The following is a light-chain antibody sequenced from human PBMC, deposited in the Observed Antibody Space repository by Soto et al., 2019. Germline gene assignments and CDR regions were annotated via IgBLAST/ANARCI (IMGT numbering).Light chain of an antibody. V-gene: IGKV3-20*01. Sequence: EIVLTQSPGTLSLSPGERATLSCRASQSVSSSYLAWYQQKPGQAPRLLIYGASSRATGIPDRFSGSGSGTAFTLTISRLEPEDFEVYYCQKYGSSPRPFGKGTKVEIK. J-gene: IGKJ1*01. CDR2: GAS. CDR3: QKYGSSPRP. CDR1: QSVSSSY.